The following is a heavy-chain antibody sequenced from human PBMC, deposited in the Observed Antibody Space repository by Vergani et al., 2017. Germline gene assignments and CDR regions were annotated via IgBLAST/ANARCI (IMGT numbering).Heavy chain of an antibody. J-gene: IGHJ4*02. V-gene: IGHV3-30-3*01. Sequence: QVQLVESGGGVVQPGRSLRLSCAASGFTFGSYDMHWVRQAPGKGLEWVAVTSRDGDIKYYADSVAGRFTISRDNFRNTLYLHVNSLRAEDTAVYYCARDPRTGKPDYFDYWGRGTLVTVSS. CDR2: TSRDGDIK. CDR1: GFTFGSYD. CDR3: ARDPRTGKPDYFDY. D-gene: IGHD1-1*01.